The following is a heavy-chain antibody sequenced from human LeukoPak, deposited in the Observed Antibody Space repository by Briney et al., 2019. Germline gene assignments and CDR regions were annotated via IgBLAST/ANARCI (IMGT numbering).Heavy chain of an antibody. V-gene: IGHV3-66*01. CDR2: IYIDGRT. CDR3: ARAQAREKYFDL. D-gene: IGHD1-26*01. J-gene: IGHJ2*01. CDR1: GFTVSGNY. Sequence: GGSLRLSCAASGFTVSGNYMSWVRQAPGKGLEWVSLIYIDGRTYYADSVKGRFTISKDNSKNTLYLQMNSLRGEDTAVFYCARAQAREKYFDLWGRGALVTVSS.